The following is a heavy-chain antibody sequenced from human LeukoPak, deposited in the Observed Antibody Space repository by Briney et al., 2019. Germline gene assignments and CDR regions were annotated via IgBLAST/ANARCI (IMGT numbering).Heavy chain of an antibody. V-gene: IGHV3-23*01. J-gene: IGHJ4*02. D-gene: IGHD3-3*01. Sequence: GGSLRLSCAASGFTFSSYAMGWVRQAPGKGLEWVSAIGGSGGSTYYADSVKGRFTISRDNLKNTLYLQMNSLRAEDTALYYCARDPGVVAFHYFDYWGQGTLVTVSS. CDR2: IGGSGGST. CDR1: GFTFSSYA. CDR3: ARDPGVVAFHYFDY.